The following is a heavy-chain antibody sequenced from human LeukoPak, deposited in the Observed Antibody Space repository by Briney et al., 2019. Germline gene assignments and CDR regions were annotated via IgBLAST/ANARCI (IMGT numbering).Heavy chain of an antibody. CDR3: ARDQWELWVSNYYYGMDV. V-gene: IGHV3-33*01. CDR2: IWYDGSNK. D-gene: IGHD1-26*01. J-gene: IGHJ6*02. CDR1: GFTFSSYG. Sequence: PGGSLRLSCAASGFTFSSYGMHWVRQAPGKGLEWVAVIWYDGSNKYYADSVKGRFTISRDNSKNTLYLQMNSLRAEDTAVYYCARDQWELWVSNYYYGMDVWGQGTTVTVSS.